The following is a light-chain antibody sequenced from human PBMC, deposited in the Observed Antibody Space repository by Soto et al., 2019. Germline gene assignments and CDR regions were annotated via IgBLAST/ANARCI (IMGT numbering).Light chain of an antibody. V-gene: IGLV2-11*01. CDR1: ISDVAGYNY. J-gene: IGLJ2*01. CDR2: DVT. Sequence: QSVLTQPRSVSGSPGQSVTISCTGTISDVAGYNYVSWYQHHPGKAPKLLISDVTKRPSWVPDRFSGSKSGSTASLTISELQAEDEADYYCSSYAGSNNLVFGGGPSSPS. CDR3: SSYAGSNNLV.